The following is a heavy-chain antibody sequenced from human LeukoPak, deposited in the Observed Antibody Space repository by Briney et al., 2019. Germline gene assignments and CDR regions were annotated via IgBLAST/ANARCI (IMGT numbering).Heavy chain of an antibody. V-gene: IGHV3-21*01. Sequence: GGSLRLSCAASGFTFSSYSMNWVRQAPGKGLQWVSSVSSSGAYIFYADSVQGRFTISRDNAKNSLYLQMNSLRAEDTAVYYCTRDGESSGWYSACWGQGTLVTVSS. CDR2: VSSSGAYI. J-gene: IGHJ4*02. D-gene: IGHD6-19*01. CDR1: GFTFSSYS. CDR3: TRDGESSGWYSAC.